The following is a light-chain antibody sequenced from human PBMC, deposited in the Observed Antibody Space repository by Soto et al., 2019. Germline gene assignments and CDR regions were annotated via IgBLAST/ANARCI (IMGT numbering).Light chain of an antibody. CDR1: QSISSW. Sequence: DIQMTHSPSTLSASVGDRVTITCRASQSISSWLAWYQQKPGKAPKLLIYKASCLESGVPSRFSGSGSGTEFTLTISSLQPDDFATYYCKQYNSYPWTFGQGTKVEIK. CDR2: KAS. CDR3: KQYNSYPWT. V-gene: IGKV1-5*03. J-gene: IGKJ1*01.